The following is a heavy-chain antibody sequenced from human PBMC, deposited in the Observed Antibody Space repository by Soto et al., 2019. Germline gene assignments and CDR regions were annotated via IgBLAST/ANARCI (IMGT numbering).Heavy chain of an antibody. V-gene: IGHV3-15*07. CDR2: IKSKTDGGTT. J-gene: IGHJ4*01. CDR3: TTVQFGILTGYSQYYFDY. CDR1: GFTFSNAW. Sequence: PGGSLRLSCAASGFTFSNAWMNWVRQAPGKGLEWVGRIKSKTDGGTTDYAAPVKGRFTISRDDSKNTLYLQMNSLKTEDTAVYYCTTVQFGILTGYSQYYFDYWGQGTLVTVSS. D-gene: IGHD3-9*01.